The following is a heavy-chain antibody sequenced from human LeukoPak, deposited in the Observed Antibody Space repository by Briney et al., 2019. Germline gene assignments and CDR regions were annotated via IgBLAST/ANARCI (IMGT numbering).Heavy chain of an antibody. J-gene: IGHJ4*02. CDR3: ARDFGGYCSSTNCYLGHLDY. Sequence: GGSLRLSCAASGFTFSSYTMNWVRQAPGKGLEWVSSIISSGAYIYYADSVKGRFTISRDNAKNSLYLQMNSLRAEDTAVYYCARDFGGYCSSTNCYLGHLDYWGQGTLVTVSS. CDR1: GFTFSSYT. V-gene: IGHV3-21*03. CDR2: IISSGAYI. D-gene: IGHD2-2*01.